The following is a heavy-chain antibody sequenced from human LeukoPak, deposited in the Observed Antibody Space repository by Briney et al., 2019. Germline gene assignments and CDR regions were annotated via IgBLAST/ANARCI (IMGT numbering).Heavy chain of an antibody. CDR3: ARDRHCSSTSCYSDYHYYYMDV. CDR2: IIPIFGTA. D-gene: IGHD2-2*02. Sequence: ASVKVSCKASGGTFSSYAISWVRQAPGQGLEWMGGIIPIFGTANYAQKFQGRVTITTDESTSTAYMELSSLRSEDTAVYYCARDRHCSSTSCYSDYHYYYMDVWGKGTTVTVSS. CDR1: GGTFSSYA. V-gene: IGHV1-69*05. J-gene: IGHJ6*03.